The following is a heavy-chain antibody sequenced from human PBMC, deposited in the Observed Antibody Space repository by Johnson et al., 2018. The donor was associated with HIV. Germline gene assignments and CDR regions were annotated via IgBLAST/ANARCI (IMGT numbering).Heavy chain of an antibody. CDR1: GFTFTAYT. CDR3: ARELEIAQGLDAFDI. J-gene: IGHJ3*02. D-gene: IGHD5-24*01. Sequence: QVQLVESGEGVVQPGKSLRLSCAASGFTFTAYTMHWVRQAPGKGLQWVATISFDGSTTYYADSVKGRFTISRDNSKNTLFLQMNRLRPDDTSLYYCARELEIAQGLDAFDIWGQGTMVTVSS. V-gene: IGHV3-30*04. CDR2: ISFDGSTT.